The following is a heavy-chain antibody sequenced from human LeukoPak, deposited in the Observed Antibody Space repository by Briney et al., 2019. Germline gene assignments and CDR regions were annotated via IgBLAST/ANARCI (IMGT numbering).Heavy chain of an antibody. J-gene: IGHJ1*01. D-gene: IGHD1-26*01. CDR1: GYTFTSYG. Sequence: GASVKVSCKASGYTFTSYGISWVRQAPGQGLEWIGWISAYNGNTNYAQKLQGRVTMTTDTSTSTAYMELRSLRSDDTAVYYCARDLWSSGSYTLEYFQHWGQGTLVTVSS. CDR2: ISAYNGNT. V-gene: IGHV1-18*01. CDR3: ARDLWSSGSYTLEYFQH.